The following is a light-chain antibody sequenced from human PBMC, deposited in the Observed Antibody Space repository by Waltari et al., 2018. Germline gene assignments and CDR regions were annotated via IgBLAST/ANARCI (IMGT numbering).Light chain of an antibody. CDR3: QAWDSGTV. V-gene: IGLV3-1*01. J-gene: IGLJ2*01. CDR1: KLGDKF. Sequence: SYELTQPPAVSVSPGQTASITCPGDKLGDKFVCWYKQKAGQSPRLVIYQDDKRPSGNPERFSGSNSGNTATLTISGTQAMDEADYYCQAWDSGTVFGGGTKLTVL. CDR2: QDD.